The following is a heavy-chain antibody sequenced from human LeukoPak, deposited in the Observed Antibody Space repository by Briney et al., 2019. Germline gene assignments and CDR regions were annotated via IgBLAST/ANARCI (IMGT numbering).Heavy chain of an antibody. CDR2: INPNSGGT. V-gene: IGHV1-2*02. CDR1: GYTFTGYY. J-gene: IGHJ4*02. CDR3: AREPHEFWSGNRYGPYYFDY. Sequence: ASVKVSCKASGYTFTGYYMHWVRQAPGQGLEWMGWINPNSGGTNYAQKFQGRVTMTRDTSISTAYMELSRLRSDDTAVYYCAREPHEFWSGNRYGPYYFDYWGQGTLVTVSS. D-gene: IGHD3-3*01.